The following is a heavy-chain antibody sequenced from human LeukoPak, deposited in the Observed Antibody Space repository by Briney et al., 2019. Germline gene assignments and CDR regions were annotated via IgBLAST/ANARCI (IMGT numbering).Heavy chain of an antibody. V-gene: IGHV3-9*01. J-gene: IGHJ4*02. CDR1: GFTFEDYT. D-gene: IGHD4-17*01. CDR2: VNWNSGSI. Sequence: GGSLRLSCAASGFTFEDYTMHWVRQAPGKGLEWVAHVNWNSGSIDYADSVKGRFTISRDNTKNSVYLQMNSLRAEDTALYYCAKDLGYGDYRINSDYFDYWGRGALVIVSS. CDR3: AKDLGYGDYRINSDYFDY.